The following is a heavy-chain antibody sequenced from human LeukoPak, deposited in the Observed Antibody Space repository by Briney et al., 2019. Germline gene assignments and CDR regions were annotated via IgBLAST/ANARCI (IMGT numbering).Heavy chain of an antibody. CDR3: ARDKRSGAPPRYVFDI. CDR2: INPNSGGT. CDR1: EYTFTGYY. D-gene: IGHD1-1*01. V-gene: IGHV1-2*04. J-gene: IGHJ3*02. Sequence: ASGKVSCKASEYTFTGYYMHWVRQAPGQGLEWMGWINPNSGGTNYAQQLQGCVTMTRETSISTAYMELSRVRSDDTAVYYCARDKRSGAPPRYVFDIWGQGTMVTVSS.